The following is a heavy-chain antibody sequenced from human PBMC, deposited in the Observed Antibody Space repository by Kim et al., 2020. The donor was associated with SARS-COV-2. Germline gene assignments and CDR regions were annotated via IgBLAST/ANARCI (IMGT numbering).Heavy chain of an antibody. CDR3: SRFKVVHDAFDI. V-gene: IGHV3-53*04. Sequence: GGSLRLSCTASGFSVSSNYMSWVRQAPGKGLEWVAMLQTGGGTTYSDSVRGRLTISRHDSKNTLQFQMSSLRADDTAAYYCSRFKVVHDAFDICGQGTMV. D-gene: IGHD2-2*01. J-gene: IGHJ3*02. CDR2: LQTGGGT. CDR1: GFSVSSNY.